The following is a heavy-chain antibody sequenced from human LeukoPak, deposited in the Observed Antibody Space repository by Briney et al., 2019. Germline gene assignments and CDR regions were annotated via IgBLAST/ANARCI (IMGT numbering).Heavy chain of an antibody. CDR1: GFTFSSYW. CDR2: INSDGSST. J-gene: IGHJ4*02. Sequence: PGGSLRLSCAASGFTFSSYWMHSVRQAPGKGLVWVSRINSDGSSTSYADSVKGRFTISRDNAKNTLYLQMNSLRAEDTAVYYCAREQTFGGVIARAYFDYWGQGTLVTVSS. V-gene: IGHV3-74*01. CDR3: AREQTFGGVIARAYFDY. D-gene: IGHD3-16*02.